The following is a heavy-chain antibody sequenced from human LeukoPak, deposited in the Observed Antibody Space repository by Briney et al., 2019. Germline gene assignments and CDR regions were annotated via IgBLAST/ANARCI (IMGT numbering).Heavy chain of an antibody. Sequence: ASVKVSCKASGYTFTSYDINWVRQATGQGLEWMGWMNPNSGNTGYAQKFQGGVTMTRNTSISTAYMELSSLRSEDTAVYYCARVRGPRGYYLWYWGQGTLVTVSS. CDR3: ARVRGPRGYYLWY. J-gene: IGHJ4*02. V-gene: IGHV1-8*01. CDR2: MNPNSGNT. D-gene: IGHD3-22*01. CDR1: GYTFTSYD.